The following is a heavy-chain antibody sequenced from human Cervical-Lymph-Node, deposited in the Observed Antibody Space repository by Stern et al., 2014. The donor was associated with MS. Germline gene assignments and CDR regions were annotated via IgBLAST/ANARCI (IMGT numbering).Heavy chain of an antibody. D-gene: IGHD6-19*01. J-gene: IGHJ6*02. CDR1: GGSISSYY. Sequence: LQLQESGPGLVKPSETLSLTCPVSGGSISSYYWSWIRQPPGKGLEWIGYIYYSGSTNYNPSLKSRVTISVDTSKNQFSLKLSSVTAADTAVYYCARNWAYSSGWPDYYYGMDVWGQGTTVTVSS. V-gene: IGHV4-59*01. CDR3: ARNWAYSSGWPDYYYGMDV. CDR2: IYYSGST.